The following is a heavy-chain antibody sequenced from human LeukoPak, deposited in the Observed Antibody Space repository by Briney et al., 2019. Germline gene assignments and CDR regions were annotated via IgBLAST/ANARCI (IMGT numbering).Heavy chain of an antibody. CDR2: VYRTGNA. CDR3: AKARGYGSGYFEY. D-gene: IGHD3-10*01. J-gene: IGHJ4*02. V-gene: IGHV4-38-2*02. CDR1: GYSISSGYY. Sequence: PSETLPLTCSVSGYSISSGYYWGWIRQPPGKGLEWIGVVYRTGNAYYNPSLKSRVTISIDTSKNQFSLNLTSVTAADTAVYFCAKARGYGSGYFEYWGQGILVPVSS.